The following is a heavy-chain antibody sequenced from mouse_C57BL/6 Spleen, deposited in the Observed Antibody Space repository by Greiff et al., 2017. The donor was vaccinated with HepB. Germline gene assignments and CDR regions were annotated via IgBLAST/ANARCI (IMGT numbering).Heavy chain of an antibody. CDR1: GYTFTSYW. CDR2: IHPNSGST. V-gene: IGHV1-64*01. J-gene: IGHJ3*01. Sequence: QVQLQQPGAELVKPGASVKLSCKASGYTFTSYWMHWVKQRPGQGLEWIGMIHPNSGSTNYNEKFKSKATLTVDKSSSTAYMQLSSLTSEDAAVYYCARGGATGPSWFAYWGQGTLVTVSA. D-gene: IGHD3-1*01. CDR3: ARGGATGPSWFAY.